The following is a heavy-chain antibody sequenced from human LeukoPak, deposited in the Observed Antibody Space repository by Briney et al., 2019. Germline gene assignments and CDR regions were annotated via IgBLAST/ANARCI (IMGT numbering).Heavy chain of an antibody. D-gene: IGHD1-1*01. CDR3: ARSSVGTCFDY. CDR1: GFTFSSHW. J-gene: IGHJ4*02. CDR2: IKSDGSST. Sequence: PGGSLRLSCAASGFTFSSHWMHWVRQAPGKGLVWVSRIKSDGSSTAYADSVKGRFTISRDNAKDTLHLQMNSLRAEDTAVYYCARSSVGTCFDYWGQGTLVTVSS. V-gene: IGHV3-74*01.